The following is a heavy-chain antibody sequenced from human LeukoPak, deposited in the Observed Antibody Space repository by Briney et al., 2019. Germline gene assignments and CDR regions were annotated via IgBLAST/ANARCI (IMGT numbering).Heavy chain of an antibody. CDR2: IHHSGTT. D-gene: IGHD2/OR15-2a*01. Sequence: SETLSLTCVVSGGSVSSGHWWSWARQPPGKGLEWIGEIHHSGTTNNNPSLKSRVTMSVDKSKNQFSLKLSSVTTTDTALYFCARNLYYSADSWGQGTLVTVSS. CDR1: GGSVSSGHW. CDR3: ARNLYYSADS. V-gene: IGHV4-4*02. J-gene: IGHJ4*02.